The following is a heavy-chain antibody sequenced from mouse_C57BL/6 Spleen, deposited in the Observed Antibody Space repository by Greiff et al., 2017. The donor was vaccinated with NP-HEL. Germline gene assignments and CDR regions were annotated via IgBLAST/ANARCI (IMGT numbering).Heavy chain of an antibody. J-gene: IGHJ1*03. CDR3: ARSTVVAPADV. CDR1: GFTFSDYY. Sequence: EVQVVESEGGLVQPGSSMKLSCTASGFTFSDYYMAWVRQVPEKGLEWVANINYDGSSTYYLDSLKSRFIISRDNAKNILYLQMSSLKSEDTATYYCARSTVVAPADVWGTGTTVTVSS. D-gene: IGHD1-1*01. CDR2: INYDGSST. V-gene: IGHV5-16*01.